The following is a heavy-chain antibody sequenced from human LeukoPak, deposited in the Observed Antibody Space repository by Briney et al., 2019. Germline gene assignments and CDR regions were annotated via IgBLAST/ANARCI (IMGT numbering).Heavy chain of an antibody. CDR2: IKSQPDGWTT. CDR3: STGGYFFDY. D-gene: IGHD3-9*01. Sequence: GGSLRLSCAASGFIFSNAWMNWVRQAPGKGLEWVGRIKSQPDGWTTDYAAPVKGRFTISRDDSQSTVYLQMNSLKTEDTAVYYCSTGGYFFDYWGQGTLVSVSS. V-gene: IGHV3-15*01. CDR1: GFIFSNAW. J-gene: IGHJ4*02.